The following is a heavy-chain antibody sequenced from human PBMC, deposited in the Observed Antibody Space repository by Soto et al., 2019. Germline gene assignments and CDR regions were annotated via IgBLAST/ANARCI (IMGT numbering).Heavy chain of an antibody. CDR2: IYNSGNT. CDR1: GGCISSGDYD. D-gene: IGHD1-26*01. J-gene: IGHJ4*02. V-gene: IGHV4-30-4*01. Sequence: QVQLQESGPGLVEPSQTLSLTCTVSGGCISSGDYDWNWIRQPPGKDLEWIGHIYNSGNTYSNPSLKRRVTISVDTSKNQFSLKLSSVTAADTAVYYCARGPSGDKVDYWGQGTLVTVSS. CDR3: ARGPSGDKVDY.